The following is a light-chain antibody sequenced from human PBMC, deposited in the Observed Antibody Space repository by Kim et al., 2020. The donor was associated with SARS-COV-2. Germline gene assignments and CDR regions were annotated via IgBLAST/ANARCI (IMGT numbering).Light chain of an antibody. CDR2: KVF. Sequence: PASIAYRSSQRLVYNEGNTYLSWLHQRPGQSPRRLIYKVFNRDSGVPDRFSGSGSGTNFTLKITRVEAEDVGIYYCMQGTRSPPNTFGQGTKLEIK. V-gene: IGKV2-30*01. J-gene: IGKJ2*01. CDR3: MQGTRSPPNT. CDR1: QRLVYNEGNTY.